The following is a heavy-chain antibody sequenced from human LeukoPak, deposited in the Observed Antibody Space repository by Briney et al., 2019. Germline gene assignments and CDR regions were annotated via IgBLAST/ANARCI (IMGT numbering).Heavy chain of an antibody. CDR3: ARDNGEGNSGSYIGNYYYYGMDV. D-gene: IGHD3-10*01. Sequence: SETLSLTCTVSGGSISSYYWSWIRQPPGKGLEWIGYIYYSGSTNYNPSLKSRVTISVDTSKNQFSLKLSSVTAADTAVYYCARDNGEGNSGSYIGNYYYYGMDVWGQGTTVTVSS. J-gene: IGHJ6*02. CDR1: GGSISSYY. CDR2: IYYSGST. V-gene: IGHV4-59*01.